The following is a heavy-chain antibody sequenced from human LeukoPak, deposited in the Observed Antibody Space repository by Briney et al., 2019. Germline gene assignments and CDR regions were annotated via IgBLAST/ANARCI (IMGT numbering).Heavy chain of an antibody. V-gene: IGHV3-23*01. Sequence: PGGSLRLSCAASGFTFSSYAMSWVRQAPGKGLEWVSAISGSGGSTYYADSVKGRFTISRDNSKNTLYLQMNSLRAEDTAVYYCAKVGLAAASKTDAFDIWGQGTMVTVSS. CDR1: GFTFSSYA. CDR3: AKVGLAAASKTDAFDI. J-gene: IGHJ3*02. D-gene: IGHD6-13*01. CDR2: ISGSGGST.